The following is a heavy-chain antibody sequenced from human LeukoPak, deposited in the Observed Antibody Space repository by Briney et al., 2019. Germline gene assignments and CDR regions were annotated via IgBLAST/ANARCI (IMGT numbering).Heavy chain of an antibody. Sequence: GGSLRLSCAASGFTFSSYGMHWVRQAPGKGLEWVAVISYDGSNKYYADSVKGRCTISRDNSKNTLYLQMNSLRAEDTAVYYCARVAKYYYGSETYYFFEHWGQGTPVTASS. J-gene: IGHJ4*02. D-gene: IGHD3-10*01. CDR1: GFTFSSYG. V-gene: IGHV3-30*03. CDR2: ISYDGSNK. CDR3: ARVAKYYYGSETYYFFEH.